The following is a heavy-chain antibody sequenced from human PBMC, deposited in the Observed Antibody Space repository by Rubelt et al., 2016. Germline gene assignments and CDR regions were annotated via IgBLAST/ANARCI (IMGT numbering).Heavy chain of an antibody. CDR3: ARERGGFDY. D-gene: IGHD3-10*01. V-gene: IGHV4-61*06. Sequence: QPPGKGLEWIGYIYYSGSTNYNPSLKSRVTISVDRSKNQFSLKLSSVTAADTAVYYCARERGGFDYWGQGTLVTVSS. CDR2: IYYSGST. J-gene: IGHJ4*02.